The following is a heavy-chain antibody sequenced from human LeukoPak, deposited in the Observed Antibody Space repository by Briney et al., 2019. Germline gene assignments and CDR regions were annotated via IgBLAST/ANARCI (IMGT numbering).Heavy chain of an antibody. V-gene: IGHV3-20*04. J-gene: IGHJ4*02. CDR3: ARGYYYDSSGYSFFDY. CDR1: GYNFDDYG. CDR2: INWNGGST. D-gene: IGHD3-22*01. Sequence: GGSLRLSCAASGYNFDDYGMSWVRHAPGMGLEWVSGINWNGGSTGYADSVKGRFTLSRDNAKNSLYLQMNSLRAEDTALYYCARGYYYDSSGYSFFDYWGQGTLVTVSS.